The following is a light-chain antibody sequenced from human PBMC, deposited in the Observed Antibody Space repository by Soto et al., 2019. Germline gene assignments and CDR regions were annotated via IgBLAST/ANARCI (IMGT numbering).Light chain of an antibody. J-gene: IGKJ1*01. CDR3: QQYNNWPPWT. CDR2: GAY. Sequence: EIVMTQSPATLSVSPGERATLSCRASQSVSSNLAWYQQKPGQAPRLLIYGAYTRATGIAARFSGSGSGKEFNLTFSSLQSEDFAVYYCQQYNNWPPWTFGQGTKVEIK. V-gene: IGKV3-15*01. CDR1: QSVSSN.